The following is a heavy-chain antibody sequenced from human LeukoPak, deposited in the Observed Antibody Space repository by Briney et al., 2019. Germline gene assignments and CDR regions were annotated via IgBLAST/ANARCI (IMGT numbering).Heavy chain of an antibody. Sequence: SETLSLTCTVSGGSISSSSYYWGWIRQPPGKGLEWIGSIYYSGSTYYNPSLKSRVTISVDTSKNQFSLKLSSVTAADTAVYYCARAPPSDIVVVVAANNWFDPWGQGTLVTVSS. CDR2: IYYSGST. J-gene: IGHJ5*02. CDR1: GGSISSSSYY. V-gene: IGHV4-39*07. D-gene: IGHD2-15*01. CDR3: ARAPPSDIVVVVAANNWFDP.